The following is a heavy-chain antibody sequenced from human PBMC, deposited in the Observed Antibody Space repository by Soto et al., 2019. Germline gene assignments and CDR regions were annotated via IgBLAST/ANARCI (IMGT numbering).Heavy chain of an antibody. V-gene: IGHV3-30-3*01. CDR1: GFTFSSYA. D-gene: IGHD5-18*01. CDR3: ARDLAIQLWSYFDD. CDR2: ISYDGSNK. J-gene: IGHJ4*02. Sequence: QVQLVESGGGVVQPGRSLRLSCAASGFTFSSYAMHWVRQAPGKGLEWVAVISYDGSNKYYADSVKGRFTISRDNSKNTLYLQMNSLRAEDTAVYYCARDLAIQLWSYFDDWGQGTLVTVAS.